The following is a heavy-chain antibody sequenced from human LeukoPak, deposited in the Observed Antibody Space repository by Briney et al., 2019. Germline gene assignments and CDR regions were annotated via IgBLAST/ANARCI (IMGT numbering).Heavy chain of an antibody. CDR1: GYTFTSYY. J-gene: IGHJ5*02. Sequence: ASVKVSCKASGYTFTSYYMHWVRQAPGQGLEWMGIINPSGGSTSYAQKFQGRVTMTRDTSTSTVYTELSSLRSEDTAVYYCARERLGLKGAAAGTQNWFDPWGQGTLVTVSS. CDR2: INPSGGST. CDR3: ARERLGLKGAAAGTQNWFDP. V-gene: IGHV1-46*01. D-gene: IGHD6-13*01.